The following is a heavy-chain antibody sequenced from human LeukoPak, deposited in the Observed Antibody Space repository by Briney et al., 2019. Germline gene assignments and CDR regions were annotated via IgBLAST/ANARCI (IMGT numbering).Heavy chain of an antibody. D-gene: IGHD5-18*01. V-gene: IGHV3-7*01. CDR1: GFTFSSYS. CDR3: ASQQLKDAFDI. J-gene: IGHJ3*02. CDR2: IKQDGSEK. Sequence: GGSLRLSCAASGFTFSSYSMNWVRQAPGKGLEWVANIKQDGSEKYYVDSVKGRFTISRDNAKNSLYLQMNSLRAEDTAVYYCASQQLKDAFDIWGQGTMVTVSS.